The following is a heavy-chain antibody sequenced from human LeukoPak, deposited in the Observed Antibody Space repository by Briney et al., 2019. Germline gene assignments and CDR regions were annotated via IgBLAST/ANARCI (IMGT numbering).Heavy chain of an antibody. CDR2: IGSGGEV. CDR1: GFTFSTSV. Sequence: GRSLRLSCVASGFTFSTSVMHWVRQPTGRGLEWVSGIGSGGEVHYLDSVKGRFTISREGSTNSLYLQMNSLTAGDTALYYCVREGHSSGRAPAFDIWGQGTAVTVS. D-gene: IGHD3-22*01. J-gene: IGHJ3*02. CDR3: VREGHSSGRAPAFDI. V-gene: IGHV3-13*01.